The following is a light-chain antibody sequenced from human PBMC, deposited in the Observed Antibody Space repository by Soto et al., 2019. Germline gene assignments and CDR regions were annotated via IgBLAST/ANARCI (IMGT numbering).Light chain of an antibody. CDR2: GAS. CDR3: QQYVSLPIT. CDR1: QSVSSN. Sequence: IVLTQSPATLSVSPGERATLSCRASQSVSSNLAWYQQKPGQAPRLLIYGASSRATGIPDRFSGSGSGTDFTLTINRVAPEDFAVYFCQQYVSLPITFGQGTRLEIK. V-gene: IGKV3-20*01. J-gene: IGKJ5*01.